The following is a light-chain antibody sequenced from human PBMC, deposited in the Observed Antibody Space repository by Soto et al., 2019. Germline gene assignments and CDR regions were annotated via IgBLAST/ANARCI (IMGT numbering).Light chain of an antibody. CDR2: GAS. V-gene: IGKV3-20*01. Sequence: EIVLTQSPGTLSLSPGERATLSCRASQSVSSNNLAWYQQKPGQAPRLLIFGASSRATGIPDRFSGSGSGTDFTLTISRLEPEDFAVYSCQQYCRSPYTFGQGTKLEIK. CDR3: QQYCRSPYT. CDR1: QSVSSNN. J-gene: IGKJ2*01.